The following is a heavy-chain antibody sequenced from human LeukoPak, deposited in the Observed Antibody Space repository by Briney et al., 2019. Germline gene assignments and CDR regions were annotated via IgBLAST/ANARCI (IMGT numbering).Heavy chain of an antibody. Sequence: PGGSLRLSCAASGFTFSSYAMHWVRQAPGKGLEWVAVISYDGSNKYYADSVKGRFTISRDNSKNTLYLQMNSLRAEDTAVYYCAGRAWFDHWGQGTLVTVSS. V-gene: IGHV3-30*01. J-gene: IGHJ5*02. D-gene: IGHD1-26*01. CDR3: AGRAWFDH. CDR1: GFTFSSYA. CDR2: ISYDGSNK.